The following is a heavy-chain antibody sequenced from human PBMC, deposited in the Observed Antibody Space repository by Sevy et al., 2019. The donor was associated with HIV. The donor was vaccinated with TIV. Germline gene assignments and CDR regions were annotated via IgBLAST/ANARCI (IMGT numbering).Heavy chain of an antibody. CDR2: IRYDGSNK. J-gene: IGHJ4*02. V-gene: IGHV3-30*02. CDR3: AKDRGYSYGYSDY. D-gene: IGHD5-18*01. Sequence: GGSLRLSCAASGFTFSKYWMTWVRQAPGKGLEWVAFIRYDGSNKYYADSVKGRFTISRDNSKNTLYLQMNSLRAEDTAVYYCAKDRGYSYGYSDYWGQGTLVTVSS. CDR1: GFTFSKYW.